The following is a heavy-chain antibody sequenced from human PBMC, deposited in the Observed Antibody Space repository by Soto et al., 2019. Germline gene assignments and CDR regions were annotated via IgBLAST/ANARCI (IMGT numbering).Heavy chain of an antibody. J-gene: IGHJ4*02. CDR1: GGSISSYY. D-gene: IGHD6-13*01. Sequence: PSETLSLTCTVSGGSISSYYRSWIRQPPGKGLEWIGYIYYSGSTNYNPSLKSRVTISVDTSKNQFSLKLSSVTAADTAVYYCARASGRSWSYFDYWGQGTLVTVSS. CDR2: IYYSGST. CDR3: ARASGRSWSYFDY. V-gene: IGHV4-59*01.